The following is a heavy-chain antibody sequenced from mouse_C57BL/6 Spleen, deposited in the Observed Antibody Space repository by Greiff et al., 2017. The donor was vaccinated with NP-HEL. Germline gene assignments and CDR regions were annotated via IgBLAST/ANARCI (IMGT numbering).Heavy chain of an antibody. V-gene: IGHV1-72*01. CDR3: ARWDGNYWYFDV. CDR1: GSTFTSYW. D-gene: IGHD2-1*01. CDR2: LDPNSGGT. Sequence: VQLQQPGAELVKPGASVTLSCKASGSTFTSYWMHWVKQRPGRGLEWIGRLDPNSGGTKYNEKFKSKATLTVDKPSSTAYMQLSSLTSDDSAVYYCARWDGNYWYFDVWGTGTTVTVSS. J-gene: IGHJ1*03.